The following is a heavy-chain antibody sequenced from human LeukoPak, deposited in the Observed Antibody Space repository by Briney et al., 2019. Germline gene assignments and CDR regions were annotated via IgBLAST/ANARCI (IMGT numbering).Heavy chain of an antibody. Sequence: GASVKVSYKASGYTFTSYAMHWVRQAPGQGLEWMGIINPSGGSTSYAQKFQGRVTMTRDTSTSTVYMELSSLRSEDTAVYYCARSEMATTIDYWGQGTLVTVSS. D-gene: IGHD5-24*01. CDR1: GYTFTSYA. CDR3: ARSEMATTIDY. CDR2: INPSGGST. J-gene: IGHJ4*02. V-gene: IGHV1-46*01.